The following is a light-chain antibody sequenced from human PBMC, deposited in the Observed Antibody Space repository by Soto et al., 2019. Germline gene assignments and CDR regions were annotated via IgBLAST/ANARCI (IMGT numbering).Light chain of an antibody. CDR1: QNIDIN. V-gene: IGKV3-15*01. CDR2: RAS. CDR3: QQYHHWPPIT. J-gene: IGKJ5*01. Sequence: EVVMTQSPATLSVSPGERATLSCRVSQNIDINLLWYQQKPGQAPRLLISRASTRATDIPSRFSGSGSGTEFTLTISSLQSEDFAVYYCQQYHHWPPITFGQGTRLEI.